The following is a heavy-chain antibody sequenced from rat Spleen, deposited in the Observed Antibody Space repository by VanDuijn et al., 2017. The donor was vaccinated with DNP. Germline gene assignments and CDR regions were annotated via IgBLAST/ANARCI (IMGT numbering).Heavy chain of an antibody. Sequence: VQLVESGGGLVQPGRSLKLSCAASGFTFSNSGMHWIRQAPTKGLEWVGAIWSGGSTDYNSALKSRLSISRDTSKSQVFLKMNSLQTEDTAMYFCTRGNSGFDYWGQGVMVTVSS. V-gene: IGHV2-38*01. CDR2: IWSGGST. CDR3: TRGNSGFDY. D-gene: IGHD4-4*01. CDR1: GFTFSNSG. J-gene: IGHJ2*01.